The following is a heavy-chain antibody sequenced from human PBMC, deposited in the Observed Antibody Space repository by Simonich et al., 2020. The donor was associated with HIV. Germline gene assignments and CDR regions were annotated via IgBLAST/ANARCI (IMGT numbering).Heavy chain of an antibody. CDR2: MNPTSGNT. Sequence: QVQLVQSGAEVKKPGASVKVSCKASGYTFTKYDINWVRQVTGQGLEGRGWMNPTSGNTGYAQKFRGRVTFTSDTSKSTAYMELSSLRSEDTAVYYCARGDPFFDYWGQGALVTVSS. CDR3: ARGDPFFDY. CDR1: GYTFTKYD. V-gene: IGHV1-8*03. J-gene: IGHJ4*02.